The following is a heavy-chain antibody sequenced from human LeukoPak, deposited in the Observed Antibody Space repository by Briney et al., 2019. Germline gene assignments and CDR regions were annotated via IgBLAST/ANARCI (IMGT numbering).Heavy chain of an antibody. CDR1: GYSISSGYY. CDR3: ARVMREPLNWFDP. CDR2: IYHSGST. V-gene: IGHV4-38-2*02. D-gene: IGHD1-26*01. Sequence: PSETLSLTCTVSGYSISSGYYWGWIRQPPGKGLEWIGSIYHSGSTYYNPSLKSRVTISADTSKNQFSLKLSSVTAADTAVYYCARVMREPLNWFDPRGQGTLVTVSS. J-gene: IGHJ5*02.